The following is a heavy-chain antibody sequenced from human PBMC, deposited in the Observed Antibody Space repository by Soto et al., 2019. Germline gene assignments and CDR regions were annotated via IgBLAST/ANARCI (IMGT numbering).Heavy chain of an antibody. CDR2: ISSSGNTI. V-gene: IGHV3-11*01. CDR3: ARGSAFIGLDY. CDR1: GFTFSDYY. Sequence: GGSLRLSCAASGFTFSDYYMSWIRQAPGKGLEWLSHISSSGNTIYYADSVKGRFTLSRDNARNSLYLQMNSLRAEDTAIYYCARGSAFIGLDYWGQGTPDTVSS. J-gene: IGHJ4*02. D-gene: IGHD1-26*01.